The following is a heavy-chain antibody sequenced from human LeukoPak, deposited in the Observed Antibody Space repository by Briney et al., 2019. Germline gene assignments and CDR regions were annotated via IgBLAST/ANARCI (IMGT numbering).Heavy chain of an antibody. CDR3: ARGQMTAVPLLDY. Sequence: KPSETLSLTCTVSGDPISGFYWAWLRQPPGRGLEWIGYTYYSASTNYNPSLKSRVTMSSDTSKKQFSLKMSSVTAADTAVYYCARGQMTAVPLLDYWGQGALVTVSS. V-gene: IGHV4-59*01. CDR1: GDPISGFY. D-gene: IGHD4-11*01. J-gene: IGHJ4*02. CDR2: TYYSAST.